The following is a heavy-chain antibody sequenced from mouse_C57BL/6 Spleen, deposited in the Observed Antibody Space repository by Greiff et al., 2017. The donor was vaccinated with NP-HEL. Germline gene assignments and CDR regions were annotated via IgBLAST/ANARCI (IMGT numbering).Heavy chain of an antibody. CDR2: INPNNGGT. D-gene: IGHD2-4*01. V-gene: IGHV1-26*01. CDR3: ARTNLYYDYGHAMDY. J-gene: IGHJ4*01. CDR1: GYTFTDYY. Sequence: EVQLQQSGPELVKPGASVKISCKASGYTFTDYYMNWVKQSHGKSLEWIGDINPNNGGTSYNQKFKGKATLTVDKSSSTAYMELRSLTSEDSAVYYCARTNLYYDYGHAMDYWGQGTSVTVSS.